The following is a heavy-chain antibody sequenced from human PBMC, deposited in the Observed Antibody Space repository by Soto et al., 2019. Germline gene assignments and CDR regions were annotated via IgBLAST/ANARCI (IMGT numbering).Heavy chain of an antibody. CDR3: ARYTWIQPLDY. V-gene: IGHV1-46*03. CDR1: GYTFTSYY. CDR2: INPSGGST. Sequence: QVQLVQAGAEVKKPGASVKVSCKASGYTFTSYYMHWVRQAPGQGLEWMGIINPSGGSTSYAQKFQDRITLTRDTSTSTFYLEPSSMRSQDTAVYYCARYTWIQPLDYWGQETLGTVSS. D-gene: IGHD5-18*01. J-gene: IGHJ4*02.